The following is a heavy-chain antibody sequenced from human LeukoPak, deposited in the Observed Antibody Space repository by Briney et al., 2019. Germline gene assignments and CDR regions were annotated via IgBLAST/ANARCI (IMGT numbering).Heavy chain of an antibody. J-gene: IGHJ5*02. CDR1: GYTFTSYD. Sequence: ASVKVSCKASGYTFTSYDINWVRQATGQGLEWMGWMNPNSGNTGYAQKFQGRVTMTRNTSISTAYMELSSLRSEDTAVYYCARRGSSSWYRENWFDPWGQGTLVTVSS. CDR3: ARRGSSSWYRENWFDP. V-gene: IGHV1-8*01. CDR2: MNPNSGNT. D-gene: IGHD6-13*01.